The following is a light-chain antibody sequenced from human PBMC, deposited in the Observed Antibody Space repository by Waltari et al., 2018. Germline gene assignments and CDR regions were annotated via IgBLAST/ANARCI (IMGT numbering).Light chain of an antibody. J-gene: IGLJ3*02. CDR3: QSFDSSLSASV. CDR1: SSNFGAGSY. Sequence: QSVLTQPPSMSGAPGQKVTIPCTGGSSNFGAGSYVLWYQQFPGTAPKLLIFGNTNRPAGVPGRFSGSRSGTSASLAIAGLQSEDEAVYYCQSFDSSLSASVFGGGTKLTVL. V-gene: IGLV1-40*01. CDR2: GNT.